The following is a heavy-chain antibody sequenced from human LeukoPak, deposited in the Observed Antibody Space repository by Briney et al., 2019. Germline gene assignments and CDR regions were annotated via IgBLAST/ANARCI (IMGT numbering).Heavy chain of an antibody. CDR2: INTGGSST. CDR3: ARVRGYDTSDFDY. J-gene: IGHJ4*02. Sequence: GGSLRLSCAASGFTFSSFWMHWVRQAPGKGLVWVSRINTGGSSTTYADFVKGRFTISRDNGKNTLYLQMNSQRVEDTAVYYCARVRGYDTSDFDYWGQGTLVTVSS. V-gene: IGHV3-74*01. CDR1: GFTFSSFW. D-gene: IGHD3-22*01.